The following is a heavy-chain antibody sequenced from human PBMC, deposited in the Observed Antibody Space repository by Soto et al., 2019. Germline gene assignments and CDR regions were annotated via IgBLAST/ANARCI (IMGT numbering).Heavy chain of an antibody. Sequence: GESLKISCKGSGYNFTNYWIGWVRQMPGKGLESMGIIYPGDSDTRYSPSFQGQVTISADKSISTAYLQWSSLKASDTAMYYCAGGGVRGVVTRTRDYYGMDVWGQGITVTVSS. V-gene: IGHV5-51*01. CDR2: IYPGDSDT. CDR1: GYNFTNYW. J-gene: IGHJ6*02. CDR3: AGGGVRGVVTRTRDYYGMDV. D-gene: IGHD3-10*01.